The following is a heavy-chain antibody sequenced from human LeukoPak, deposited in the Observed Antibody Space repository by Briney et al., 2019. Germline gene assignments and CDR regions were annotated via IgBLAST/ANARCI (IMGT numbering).Heavy chain of an antibody. CDR1: GGSISSYY. V-gene: IGHV4-59*01. D-gene: IGHD6-6*01. CDR3: ARVKYSSSSPYFDY. CDR2: IYYSGST. J-gene: IGHJ4*02. Sequence: SQTLSLTCTVSGGSISSYYWSWIRQPTGKGLEWIGYIYYSGSTNYNPSLKSRVTISVDTSKNQFSLKLSSVAAADTAVYYCARVKYSSSSPYFDYWGQGTLVTVSS.